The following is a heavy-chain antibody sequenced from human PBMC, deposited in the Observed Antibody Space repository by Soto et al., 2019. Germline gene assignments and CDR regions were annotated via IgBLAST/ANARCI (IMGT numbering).Heavy chain of an antibody. Sequence: GGSLRLSCAASGFTFSSYAMSWVRQAPGKGLEWVSAISGSGGSTYYADSVKGRFTISRDNSKNTLYLQMNSLRAEDTAVYYCANGRGIRSIRGIRGGGMDGWGQGTTVTVSS. V-gene: IGHV3-23*01. D-gene: IGHD3-10*01. J-gene: IGHJ6*02. CDR1: GFTFSSYA. CDR3: ANGRGIRSIRGIRGGGMDG. CDR2: ISGSGGST.